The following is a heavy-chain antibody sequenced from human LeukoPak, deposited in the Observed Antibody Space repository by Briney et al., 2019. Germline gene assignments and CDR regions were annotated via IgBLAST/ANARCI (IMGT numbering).Heavy chain of an antibody. V-gene: IGHV1-8*03. CDR3: ARGGDYYGSGSPMARFYYYYYYMDV. D-gene: IGHD3-10*01. J-gene: IGHJ6*03. Sequence: ASVKVSCKASGYTFTSYDINWVRQATGQGLEWMGWMNPNSGNTGYAQKLQGRVTITRNTSISTAYMELSSLRSEDTAVYYCARGGDYYGSGSPMARFYYYYYYMDVWGKGTTVTVSS. CDR2: MNPNSGNT. CDR1: GYTFTSYD.